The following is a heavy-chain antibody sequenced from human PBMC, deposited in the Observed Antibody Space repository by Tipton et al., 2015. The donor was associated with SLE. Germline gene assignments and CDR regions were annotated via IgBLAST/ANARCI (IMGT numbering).Heavy chain of an antibody. D-gene: IGHD3-22*01. CDR1: GGSITSNVYY. J-gene: IGHJ4*02. Sequence: TLSLTCTVSGGSITSNVYYWGWIRQPPGKGLEWIGYIYYSGSTNYNPSLKSRVTISLDTSKNQFSLKLSSVTAADTAVYYCARGGTYHDSSGNIDYWGQGTLVTASS. CDR3: ARGGTYHDSSGNIDY. CDR2: IYYSGST. V-gene: IGHV4-61*08.